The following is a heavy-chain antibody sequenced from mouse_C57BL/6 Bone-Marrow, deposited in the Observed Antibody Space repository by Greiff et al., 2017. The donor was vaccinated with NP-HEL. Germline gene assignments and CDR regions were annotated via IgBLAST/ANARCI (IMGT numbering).Heavy chain of an antibody. CDR3: ASYYGSRDWYSDV. V-gene: IGHV14-3*01. CDR2: IDPANGNT. CDR1: GFNIKNTY. D-gene: IGHD1-1*01. Sequence: VQLQQSGAELVKPGASVKLSCKASGFNIKNTYMHWVKQRPEQGLEWIGRIDPANGNTKYAPKFQGKATITADTSSNTAYLQLSSLTSEDTAIYYCASYYGSRDWYSDVWGTGTTVTVSS. J-gene: IGHJ1*03.